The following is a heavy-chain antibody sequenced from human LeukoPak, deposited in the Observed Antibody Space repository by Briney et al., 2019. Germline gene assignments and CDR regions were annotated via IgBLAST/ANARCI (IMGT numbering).Heavy chain of an antibody. J-gene: IGHJ4*02. CDR1: GYTLTSYG. V-gene: IGHV1-18*01. Sequence: ASVKVSCKASGYTLTSYGISWVRQAPGQGLEWMGWISAYNGNTNYAPKLQGRVTMTTDTSTSTAYMELRSLRSDDTAVYYCARDPLAYCAGDCYHRFFDYWGQGTLVTVSS. CDR3: ARDPLAYCAGDCYHRFFDY. CDR2: ISAYNGNT. D-gene: IGHD2-21*02.